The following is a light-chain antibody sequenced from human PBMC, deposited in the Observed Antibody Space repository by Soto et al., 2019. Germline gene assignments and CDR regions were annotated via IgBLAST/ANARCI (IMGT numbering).Light chain of an antibody. Sequence: QSVLTQPPSASGTPGQRVTISCSGSSSNIGSNYVYWYQQIPGTAPKLLIYRNNQRPSGGPDRFSGSKSGTSASLAISGLRSEDEADYSCAAWDDSLSGVLFGGGTQLTVL. CDR2: RNN. V-gene: IGLV1-47*01. J-gene: IGLJ2*01. CDR3: AAWDDSLSGVL. CDR1: SSNIGSNY.